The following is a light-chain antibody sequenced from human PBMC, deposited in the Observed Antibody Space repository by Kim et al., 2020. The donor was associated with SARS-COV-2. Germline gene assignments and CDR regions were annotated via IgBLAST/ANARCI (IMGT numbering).Light chain of an antibody. CDR2: EVN. V-gene: IGLV2-8*01. Sequence: QAVTVYCTGTSSDVGKYNDVSWCQQHPGKAPKVIIYEVNKRPSGVPDRFSGAKSGNTASLTVSGLQAEDEADYYCSSYVGTDSPYVFGTGTKVTVL. J-gene: IGLJ1*01. CDR3: SSYVGTDSPYV. CDR1: SSDVGKYND.